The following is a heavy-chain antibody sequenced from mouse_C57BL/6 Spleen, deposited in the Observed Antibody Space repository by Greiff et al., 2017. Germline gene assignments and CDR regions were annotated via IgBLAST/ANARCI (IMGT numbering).Heavy chain of an antibody. V-gene: IGHV6-3*01. J-gene: IGHJ2*01. CDR1: GFTFSNYW. CDR3: TAHGYFDY. CDR2: IRLKSDNYAT. Sequence: EVMLVESGGGLVQPGGSMKLSCVASGFTFSNYWMNWVRQSPEKGLEWVAQIRLKSDNYATHYAESVKGRFTISRDDSKSSVYLQMNNLRAEDTGIYYCTAHGYFDYWGQGTTLTVSS.